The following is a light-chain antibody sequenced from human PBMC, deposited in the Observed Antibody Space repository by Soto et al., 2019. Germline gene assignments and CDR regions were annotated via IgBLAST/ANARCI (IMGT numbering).Light chain of an antibody. V-gene: IGKV3-15*01. CDR1: QSVISH. CDR3: QQYNNWPPLT. Sequence: EIVITQSPATLSVSPGERATLSCRASQSVISHLAWYQQKPGQAPRLLIYGASTRATGIPARFSGSGSGTEFTLTISGLQSEDFAVYYCQQYNNWPPLTFGGGTKVEIK. CDR2: GAS. J-gene: IGKJ4*01.